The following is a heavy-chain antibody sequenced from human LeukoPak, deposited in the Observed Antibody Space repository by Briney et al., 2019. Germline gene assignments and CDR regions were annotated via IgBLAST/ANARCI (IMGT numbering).Heavy chain of an antibody. CDR1: GGSISSSSYY. CDR3: ARLFTTRYCSSTSCYSVGPMHFDY. J-gene: IGHJ4*02. V-gene: IGHV4-39*01. Sequence: SETLSLTCTVSGGSISSSSYYWGWIRQPPGKGLEWIGSIYYSGSTYYNPSLKSRVTISVDTSKNHFSLKLSSVTAADTAVYYCARLFTTRYCSSTSCYSVGPMHFDYWGQGTLVTVSS. D-gene: IGHD2-2*01. CDR2: IYYSGST.